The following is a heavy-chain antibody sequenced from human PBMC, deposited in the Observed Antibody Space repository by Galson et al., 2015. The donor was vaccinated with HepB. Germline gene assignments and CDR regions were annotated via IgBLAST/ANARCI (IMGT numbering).Heavy chain of an antibody. CDR3: ATVEGATEGNYYYYYMGV. CDR2: IKEDGSAK. V-gene: IGHV3-7*01. J-gene: IGHJ6*03. CDR1: GFTFSNYW. Sequence: SLRLSCAASGFTFSNYWMSWLRQAPGKGLEWVATIKEDGSAKYYVDSVKDRFTISRDNAKDSLSLQMNSLRAEDTAVYYCATVEGATEGNYYYYYMGVWGKGTTVTVSS. D-gene: IGHD1-26*01.